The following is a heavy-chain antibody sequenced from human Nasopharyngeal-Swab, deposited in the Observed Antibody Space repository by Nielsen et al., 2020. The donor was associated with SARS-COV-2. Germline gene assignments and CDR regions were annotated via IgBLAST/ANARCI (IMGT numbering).Heavy chain of an antibody. J-gene: IGHJ4*02. Sequence: GESLKISCAASGFTFSDSAIHWVRQASGKGLEWVGRIRSKGNNCATAYAASVKGRFTIFRDDPTNTAYLQMNSLKTEDTAVYYCTRCGGGCYSGRDYWGQGTLVTVSS. V-gene: IGHV3-73*01. CDR2: IRSKGNNCAT. CDR3: TRCGGGCYSGRDY. CDR1: GFTFSDSA. D-gene: IGHD2-15*01.